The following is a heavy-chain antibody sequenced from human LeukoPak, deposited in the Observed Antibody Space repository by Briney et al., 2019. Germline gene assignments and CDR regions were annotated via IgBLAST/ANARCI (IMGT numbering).Heavy chain of an antibody. CDR2: MNPNTGNT. J-gene: IGHJ3*02. CDR1: GYTFTSYD. V-gene: IGHV1-8*03. Sequence: GASVKVSCKASGYTFTSYDINWVRQATGQGLEWMGWMNPNTGNTGYAQKFQGRVSITRNTSISTAYMELSSLRSEDTAVYYCARGGYCSGNSCYSAAFDIWGQGTMVTVSS. D-gene: IGHD2-15*01. CDR3: ARGGYCSGNSCYSAAFDI.